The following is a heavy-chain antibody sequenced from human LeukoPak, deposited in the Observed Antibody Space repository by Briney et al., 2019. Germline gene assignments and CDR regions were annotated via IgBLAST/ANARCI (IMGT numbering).Heavy chain of an antibody. D-gene: IGHD6-13*01. J-gene: IGHJ4*02. V-gene: IGHV1-46*01. CDR3: ARRGIAAAGTFDY. Sequence: ASVRVSCKASGYNLMDHALHWVRQAPGQGLEWMGIINPSGGSTSYAQKFQGRVTMTRDMSTSTVYMELSSLRSEDTAVYYCARRGIAAAGTFDYWGQGTLVTVSS. CDR1: GYNLMDHA. CDR2: INPSGGST.